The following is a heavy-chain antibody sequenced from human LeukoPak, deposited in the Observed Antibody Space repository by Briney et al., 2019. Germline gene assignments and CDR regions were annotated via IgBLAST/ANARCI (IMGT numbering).Heavy chain of an antibody. V-gene: IGHV4-59*08. CDR2: IYYSGST. Sequence: SETLSLTCTVSGGSISSYYWSWIRQPPGKGLEWVGYIYYSGSTNYNPSLKSRVTISVDTSKNQCSLKLSSVTAADTAVYYCASHDSSGASGYWGQGTLVTVSS. CDR3: ASHDSSGASGY. D-gene: IGHD3-22*01. J-gene: IGHJ4*02. CDR1: GGSISSYY.